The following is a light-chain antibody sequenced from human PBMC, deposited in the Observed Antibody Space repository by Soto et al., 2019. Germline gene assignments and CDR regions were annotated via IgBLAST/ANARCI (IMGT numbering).Light chain of an antibody. J-gene: IGKJ5*01. CDR1: RSVRSY. CDR2: DAS. V-gene: IGKV3-11*01. CDR3: EQPYACPPTT. Sequence: EIVLTQSPATLSFSPGERATLSCRASRSVRSYLAWYQQKPGQAPRLLIYDASNRAAGIPARFSGSGSETDFTLTISNLEPEDFAVYYCEQPYACPPTTLGQGSRLEIK.